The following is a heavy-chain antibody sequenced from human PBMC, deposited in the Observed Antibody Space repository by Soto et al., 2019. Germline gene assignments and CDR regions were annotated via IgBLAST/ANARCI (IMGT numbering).Heavy chain of an antibody. D-gene: IGHD1-1*01. CDR3: AGTGTTIDDLHYYLDY. CDR1: GGTFSSYT. Sequence: SVKVSCKASGGTFSSYTISWVRQAPGQGLEWMGRIIPILGIANYAQKFQGRVTITADKSTSTAYMELSSLRSEDTAVYYCAGTGTTIDDLHYYLDYWGQGTLVTVSS. CDR2: IIPILGIA. J-gene: IGHJ4*02. V-gene: IGHV1-69*02.